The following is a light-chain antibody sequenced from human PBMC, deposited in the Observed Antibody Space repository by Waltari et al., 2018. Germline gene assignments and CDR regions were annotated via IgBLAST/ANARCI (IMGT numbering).Light chain of an antibody. CDR1: QSVSNY. CDR2: DAS. CDR3: QQRSNWPPAIT. J-gene: IGKJ5*01. V-gene: IGKV3-11*01. Sequence: EIVLTQSPATLSLSPGERATLSCRASQSVSNYLAWYQKKPGQAPRLLIYDASNRATGIPTRFRCSGSGTDFTLTISSLEAEDFAVYYFQQRSNWPPAITFGQGTRLEIK.